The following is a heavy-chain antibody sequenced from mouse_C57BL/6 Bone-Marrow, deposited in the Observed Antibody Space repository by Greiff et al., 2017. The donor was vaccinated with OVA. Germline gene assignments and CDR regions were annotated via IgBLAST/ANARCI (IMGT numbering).Heavy chain of an antibody. V-gene: IGHV7-3*01. D-gene: IGHD1-1*01. CDR1: GFTFTDYY. Sequence: EVKLVESGGGLVQPGGSLSLSCAASGFTFTDYYMSWVRQPPGKALEWLGFIRNKANGYTTEYSASVKGRFTISRDNSQSILYLQMNALRAEDSATYYCARYPYGSPYAMDYWGQGTSVTVSS. CDR3: ARYPYGSPYAMDY. J-gene: IGHJ4*01. CDR2: IRNKANGYTT.